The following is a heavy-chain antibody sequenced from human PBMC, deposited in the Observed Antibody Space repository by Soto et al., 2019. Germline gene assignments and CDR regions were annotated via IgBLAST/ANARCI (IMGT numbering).Heavy chain of an antibody. CDR3: AHIAYAWVLGGFDY. CDR1: GFSLSTTAVG. J-gene: IGHJ4*02. V-gene: IGHV2-5*01. D-gene: IGHD3-16*01. CDR2: IYWYDDK. Sequence: QITLKESGPTLVKPTQTLTLTCTFSGFSLSTTAVGVGWIRQPPGKALEWVALIYWYDDKRYSPSLKSRLTITNDTSKNQVVLTMTNMDPVDTATYYCAHIAYAWVLGGFDYWGQGTLVTVSS.